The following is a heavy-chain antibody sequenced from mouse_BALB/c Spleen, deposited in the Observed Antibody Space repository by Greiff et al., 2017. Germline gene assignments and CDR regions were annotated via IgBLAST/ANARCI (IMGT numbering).Heavy chain of an antibody. CDR2: ISDGGSYT. Sequence: EVQVVESGGGLVQPGGSRKLSCAASGFTFSDYYMYWVRQTPEKRLEWVATISDGGSYTYYPDSVKGRFTISRDNAKNNLYLQMSSLKSEDTAMYYCARVGNYVYWGQGTTLTVSS. V-gene: IGHV5-4*02. J-gene: IGHJ2*01. CDR1: GFTFSDYY. D-gene: IGHD2-1*01. CDR3: ARVGNYVY.